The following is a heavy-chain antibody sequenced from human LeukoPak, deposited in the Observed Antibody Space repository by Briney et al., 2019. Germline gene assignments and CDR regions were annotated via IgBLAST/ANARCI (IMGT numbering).Heavy chain of an antibody. Sequence: PGRSLRLSCAASGFTFSSYGMHWVRQAPGKGLEWVAVIWYDGSNKYYADSVKGRFTISRDNSKNTLYLQMNSLRAEDTAVYYCARDHSPDFPHWFDPWGQGTLVTVSS. D-gene: IGHD2-21*02. CDR3: ARDHSPDFPHWFDP. CDR2: IWYDGSNK. CDR1: GFTFSSYG. J-gene: IGHJ5*02. V-gene: IGHV3-33*01.